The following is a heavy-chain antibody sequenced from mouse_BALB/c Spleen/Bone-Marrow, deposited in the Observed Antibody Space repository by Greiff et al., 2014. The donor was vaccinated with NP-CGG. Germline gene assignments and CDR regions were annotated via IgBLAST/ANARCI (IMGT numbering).Heavy chain of an antibody. D-gene: IGHD1-1*01. CDR2: IPPGSGTT. J-gene: IGHJ3*01. CDR1: GYTFTSYW. V-gene: IGHV1S41*01. CDR3: ARGSYYYGSSSPWFAY. Sequence: DLVKPGASVKLSCKASGYTFTSYWINWIKQRPGQGLEWIGRIPPGSGTTYYNEMSKGKATLTVDTSSTTACIQLSSLSSEDSAVYFCARGSYYYGSSSPWFAYWGQGTLVTVSA.